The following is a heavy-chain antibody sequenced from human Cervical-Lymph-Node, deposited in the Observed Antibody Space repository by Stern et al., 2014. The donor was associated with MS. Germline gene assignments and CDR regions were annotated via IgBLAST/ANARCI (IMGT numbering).Heavy chain of an antibody. CDR2: INQAGSEK. J-gene: IGHJ4*02. CDR3: ANGGTTWN. Sequence: EVQLVESGGGEVQSGGSLRLSCVASDLAFSRYWMNWVRQAPGKGLQWVANINQAGSEKYYVDSVKGRFPISRDNAKKSLYLQMNNLRSEDTAVYYCANGGTTWNWGQGTLVTVSS. CDR1: DLAFSRYW. V-gene: IGHV3-7*03. D-gene: IGHD1-1*01.